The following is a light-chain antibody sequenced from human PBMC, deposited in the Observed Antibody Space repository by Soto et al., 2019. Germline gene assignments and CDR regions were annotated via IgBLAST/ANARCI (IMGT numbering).Light chain of an antibody. V-gene: IGKV1-27*01. CDR1: QGINSY. CDR2: AAS. CDR3: QKYNRFPLT. Sequence: DIQMTQSPSSLSASVGDRVTITCRASQGINSYLAWYQQKPGKVPKLLIYAASTLQSGVPSRFSGSGSGTDFTLTISSLQPEDVATYYCQKYNRFPLTFGRGTKVEIK. J-gene: IGKJ4*01.